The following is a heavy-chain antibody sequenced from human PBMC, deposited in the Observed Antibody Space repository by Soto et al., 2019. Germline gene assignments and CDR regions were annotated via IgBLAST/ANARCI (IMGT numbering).Heavy chain of an antibody. J-gene: IGHJ5*02. CDR2: ISSSSSTI. D-gene: IGHD6-19*01. CDR3: ARVGSSGWYA. CDR1: GFTFSSYS. Sequence: LRLSCAASGFTFSSYSMNWVRQAPGKGLEWVSYISSSSSTIYYADSVKGRFTISRDNAKNSLYLQMNSLRAEDTAVYYCARVGSSGWYAWGQGTLVTVSS. V-gene: IGHV3-48*01.